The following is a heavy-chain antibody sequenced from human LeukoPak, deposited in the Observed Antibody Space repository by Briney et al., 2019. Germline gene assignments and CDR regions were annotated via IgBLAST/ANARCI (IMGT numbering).Heavy chain of an antibody. CDR2: IYYRGTT. J-gene: IGHJ3*02. CDR1: GGSINNDY. D-gene: IGHD5-24*01. CDR3: ARRRWQHSYNAFDI. V-gene: IGHV4-59*01. Sequence: SETLSLTCTVSGGSINNDYWSGMRQPPGKGLEWIGYIYYRGTTDYNSSLKSRVTISVDTSRNQFSLKLNSVTATDTAVYYCARRRWQHSYNAFDIWGQGTMVTVSS.